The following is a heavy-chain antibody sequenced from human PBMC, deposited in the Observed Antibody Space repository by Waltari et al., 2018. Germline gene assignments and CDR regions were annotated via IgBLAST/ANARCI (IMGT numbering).Heavy chain of an antibody. V-gene: IGHV3-15*01. CDR1: GFTFSNAW. Sequence: EVQLVESGGGLVKPGGSLRLSCAASGFTFSNAWMNWVRQAPGKGREWVARIKNKAHGETTDYAAPVRGRFTISRDDSKNTLYLQMNSLKTEDAAVYYCTTGSVEGYWGQGTLVTVSS. D-gene: IGHD2-15*01. CDR2: IKNKAHGETT. CDR3: TTGSVEGY. J-gene: IGHJ4*02.